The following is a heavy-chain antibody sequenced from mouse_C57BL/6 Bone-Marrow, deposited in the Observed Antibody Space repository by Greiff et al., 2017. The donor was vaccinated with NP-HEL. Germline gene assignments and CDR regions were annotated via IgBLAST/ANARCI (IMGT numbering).Heavy chain of an antibody. J-gene: IGHJ2*01. CDR2: IDPAHGNT. D-gene: IGHD3-2*02. Sequence: VQLQQSVAELVRPGASVKLSCTASGFNIKNTYMHWVQQRPEQGLEWIGMIDPAHGNTKYAPQFQGTATITADSSSHTAYLQLSSLTSEDTASDYCAVQRRGEYFDYWGQGTTHTVAS. CDR3: AVQRRGEYFDY. V-gene: IGHV14-3*01. CDR1: GFNIKNTY.